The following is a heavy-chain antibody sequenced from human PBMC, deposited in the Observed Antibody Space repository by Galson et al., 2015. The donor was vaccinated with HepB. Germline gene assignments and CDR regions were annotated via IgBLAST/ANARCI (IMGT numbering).Heavy chain of an antibody. D-gene: IGHD4-17*01. CDR2: INPNSGGT. V-gene: IGHV1-2*02. Sequence: CKASGYTFTGYYMHWVRQAPGQGLEWMGWINPNSGGTNYAQKFQGRVTMTRDTSISTAYMELSRLRSDDTAVYYCARDYDGDYVWSIYYYYGMDVWGQGTTVTVSS. CDR1: GYTFTGYY. CDR3: ARDYDGDYVWSIYYYYGMDV. J-gene: IGHJ6*02.